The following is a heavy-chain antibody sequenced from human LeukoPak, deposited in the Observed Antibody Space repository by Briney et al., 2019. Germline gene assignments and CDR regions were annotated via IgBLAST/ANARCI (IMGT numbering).Heavy chain of an antibody. Sequence: GGSLRLSCAASGFTFSSYSMNWVRQAPGKGLEWVSSISSSSSYINYADSVRGRFTISRDNAKNSLFLQMDSLRGEDTAVYYCARCTTGKTFGSLRGIKKSREIDFWGQGTLVTVSS. D-gene: IGHD1-1*01. V-gene: IGHV3-21*01. CDR3: ARCTTGKTFGSLRGIKKSREIDF. CDR2: ISSSSSYI. CDR1: GFTFSSYS. J-gene: IGHJ4*02.